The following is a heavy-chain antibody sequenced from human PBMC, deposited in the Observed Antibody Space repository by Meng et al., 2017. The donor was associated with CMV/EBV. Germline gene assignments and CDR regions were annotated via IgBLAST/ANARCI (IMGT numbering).Heavy chain of an antibody. D-gene: IGHD3-3*01. CDR2: ISYDGSNK. V-gene: IGHV3-30*04. CDR1: GFTFSSYA. J-gene: IGHJ2*01. Sequence: GESLKISCAASGFTFSSYAIHWVRHAPGKGLEWVAFISYDGSNKYYADSVKGRFTISRDNSKNTLYLQMNSLRAEDTAVYYCARDRDFGVVIGANWYFDLWGRGTLVTVSS. CDR3: ARDRDFGVVIGANWYFDL.